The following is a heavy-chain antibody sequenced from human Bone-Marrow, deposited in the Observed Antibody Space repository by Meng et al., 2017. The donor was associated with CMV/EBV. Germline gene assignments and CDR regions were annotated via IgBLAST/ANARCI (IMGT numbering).Heavy chain of an antibody. J-gene: IGHJ5*02. CDR1: GFTFSSYS. CDR3: ARDPYYYDSSGYLPGWFDP. D-gene: IGHD3-22*01. Sequence: GGSLRLSCAASGFTFSSYSMNWVRQAPGKGLEWVSSIRSSSTYIYYADSVKGRFTISRDNAKNSLYLRMNSLRAEDTAVYYCARDPYYYDSSGYLPGWFDPWGQGTLVTVSS. V-gene: IGHV3-21*01. CDR2: IRSSSTYI.